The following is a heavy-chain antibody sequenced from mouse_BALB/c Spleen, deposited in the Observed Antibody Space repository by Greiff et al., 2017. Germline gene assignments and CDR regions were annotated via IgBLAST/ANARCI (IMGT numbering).Heavy chain of an antibody. CDR3: ARGNDYDGYFDY. D-gene: IGHD2-4*01. CDR2: ISSGGST. CDR1: GFTFSSYA. V-gene: IGHV5-6-5*01. Sequence: DVMLVESGGGLVKPGGSLKLSCAASGFTFSSYAMSWVRQTPEKRLEWVASISSGGSTYYPDSVKGRFTISRDNARNILYLQMSSLRSEDTAMYYCARGNDYDGYFDYWGQGTTLTVSS. J-gene: IGHJ2*01.